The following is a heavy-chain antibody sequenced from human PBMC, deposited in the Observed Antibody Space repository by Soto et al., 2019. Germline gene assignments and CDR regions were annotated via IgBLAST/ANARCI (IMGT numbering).Heavy chain of an antibody. CDR3: AREGDHPGYDYGLDY. CDR2: ILGGTGNT. D-gene: IGHD5-12*01. CDR1: GYTFTDFA. V-gene: IGHV1-3*01. Sequence: QVQLVQSGAEVRKPGASVKVSCRASGYTFTDFAIHWVRQAPGQGLEWMGWILGGTGNTKYSQKFQGRFTITRDTSTTTAYMELSSLTSGDTALYFCAREGDHPGYDYGLDYWGQGILVTVSS. J-gene: IGHJ4*02.